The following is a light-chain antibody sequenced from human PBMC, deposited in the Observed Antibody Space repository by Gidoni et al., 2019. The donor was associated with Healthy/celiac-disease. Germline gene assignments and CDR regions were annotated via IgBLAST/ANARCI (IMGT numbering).Light chain of an antibody. J-gene: IGKJ2*01. Sequence: DIQMTQSPSTLSASVGDRITITCRASQSISSWLAWYQQKTGKAPKLLIYKASSLESGVPSRFSGSGSWTEFTLTISSLQPDDFVTYYCQQYNSYSTFGQGTKLEIK. V-gene: IGKV1-5*03. CDR1: QSISSW. CDR3: QQYNSYST. CDR2: KAS.